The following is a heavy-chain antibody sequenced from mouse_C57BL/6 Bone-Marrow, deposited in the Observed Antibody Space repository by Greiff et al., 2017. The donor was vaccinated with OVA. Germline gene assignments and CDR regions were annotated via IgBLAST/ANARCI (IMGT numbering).Heavy chain of an antibody. CDR3: ARRVPMGSLYYYGSSYHYWYFDV. V-gene: IGHV8-12*01. Sequence: QVTLKVSGPGILQSSQTLSLTCSFSGFSLSTSGMGVSWIRQPSGKGLEWLAHIYWDDDKRYNPSLKSRLTISKDTSRNQVFLKITSVDTADTATYYCARRVPMGSLYYYGSSYHYWYFDVWGTGTTVTVSS. CDR2: IYWDDDK. CDR1: GFSLSTSGMG. J-gene: IGHJ1*03. D-gene: IGHD1-1*01.